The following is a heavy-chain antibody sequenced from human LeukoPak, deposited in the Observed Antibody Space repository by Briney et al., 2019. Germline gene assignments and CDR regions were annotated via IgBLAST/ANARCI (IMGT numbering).Heavy chain of an antibody. CDR3: TADLRGDYAPSLAS. Sequence: GGSLRLSCAASGFTFSMAWMNWVRQAPGKGLEWVGRFKSKTDGGTTDYAAPVKGRFTISRDDSESTLYLQMNSLKTEDTALYYCTADLRGDYAPSLASWGQGTLVTVSS. D-gene: IGHD4-17*01. J-gene: IGHJ4*02. V-gene: IGHV3-15*01. CDR2: FKSKTDGGTT. CDR1: GFTFSMAW.